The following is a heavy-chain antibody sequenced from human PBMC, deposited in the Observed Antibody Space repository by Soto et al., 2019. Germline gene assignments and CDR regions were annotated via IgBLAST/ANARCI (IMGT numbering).Heavy chain of an antibody. CDR1: GFTFSSYA. CDR2: ISGSGGST. Sequence: EVQLLESGGGLVQPGGSLRLSCAASGFTFSSYAMSWVRQAPGKGLEWVSAISGSGGSTYYADSVKGRFTISRDNSKNTLYLQMNSLRAEDTAVYYCASSSGGGYYDSRGYYRYWGQGTLVTVSS. CDR3: ASSSGGGYYDSRGYYRY. D-gene: IGHD3-22*01. J-gene: IGHJ4*02. V-gene: IGHV3-23*01.